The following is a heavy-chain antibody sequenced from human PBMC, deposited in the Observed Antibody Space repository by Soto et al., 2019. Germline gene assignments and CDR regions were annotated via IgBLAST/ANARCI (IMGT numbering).Heavy chain of an antibody. D-gene: IGHD1-26*01. CDR1: GYTFTSYG. CDR2: ISAYNGNT. CDR3: ARYLGVSYCAPVDY. Sequence: QVQLVQSGAEVKKLGASVKVSCKASGYTFTSYGISWVRQAPGQGLEWMGWISAYNGNTKYAQKLQGRVPTTPDTATSTAYTELRSLRSDDTAVYYCARYLGVSYCAPVDYWGQGTLVTVSS. V-gene: IGHV1-18*01. J-gene: IGHJ4*02.